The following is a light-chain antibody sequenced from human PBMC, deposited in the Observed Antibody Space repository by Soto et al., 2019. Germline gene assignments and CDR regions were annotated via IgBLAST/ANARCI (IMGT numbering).Light chain of an antibody. CDR1: SFNIGGNS. J-gene: IGLJ1*01. Sequence: QSVLTQLPSVSAAPGQKVTISCSGSSFNIGGNSVSWYQQLPGTAPKLLIYDDNKRPSGIPDRFSGSKSGTSARLGITGFQTGVVAYYYCGSWDISLCAYVCGTGTNVTVL. CDR3: GSWDISLCAYV. CDR2: DDN. V-gene: IGLV1-51*01.